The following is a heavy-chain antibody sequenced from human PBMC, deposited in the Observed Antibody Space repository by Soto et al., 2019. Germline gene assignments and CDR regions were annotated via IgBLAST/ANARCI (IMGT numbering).Heavy chain of an antibody. CDR1: GGSIKSSDYH. Sequence: SETLSLTCTVSGGSIKSSDYHWGWTRQSPAKGLEWIGYIHNSGTSFYNPSLRGRVTVTLDTSRSQFSLTLASVTAADTAVYYCVREERIAAPQLDYWGQGIPVTVSS. V-gene: IGHV4-30-4*01. CDR3: VREERIAAPQLDY. CDR2: IHNSGTS. D-gene: IGHD6-6*01. J-gene: IGHJ4*02.